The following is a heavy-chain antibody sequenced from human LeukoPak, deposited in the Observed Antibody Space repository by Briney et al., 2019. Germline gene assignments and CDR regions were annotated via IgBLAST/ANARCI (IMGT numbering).Heavy chain of an antibody. CDR2: ISYDGSNK. CDR1: GFTFSSYA. J-gene: IGHJ4*02. V-gene: IGHV3-30-3*01. CDR3: ARLDYYDSSNFDY. Sequence: PGGSLRPSCAASGFTFSSYAMHWVRQAPGKGLEWVAVISYDGSNKYYADSVKGRFTISRDNSKNTLYLQMNSLRAEDTAVYYCARLDYYDSSNFDYWGQGTLVTVSS. D-gene: IGHD3-22*01.